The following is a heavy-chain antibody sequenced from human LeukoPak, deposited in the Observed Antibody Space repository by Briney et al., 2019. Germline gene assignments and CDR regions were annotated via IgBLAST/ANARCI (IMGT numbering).Heavy chain of an antibody. V-gene: IGHV3-23*01. CDR2: ISGSGGST. CDR3: AKDPRVADYGDYV. Sequence: GGSLRLCCAASGFTFSSYAMSWVRQAPGKGLEWVSAISGSGGSTYYADSVKGRFTISRDNSKNTLYLQMNSLRAEDTAVYYCAKDPRVADYGDYVWGQGTLVTVSS. CDR1: GFTFSSYA. J-gene: IGHJ4*02. D-gene: IGHD4-17*01.